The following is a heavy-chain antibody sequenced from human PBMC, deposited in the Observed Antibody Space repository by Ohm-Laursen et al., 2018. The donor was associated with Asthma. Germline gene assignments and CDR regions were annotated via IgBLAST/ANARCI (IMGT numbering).Heavy chain of an antibody. V-gene: IGHV3-48*02. CDR3: ARAPSIVGATRAGGAFDI. Sequence: SLRLSCAASGFTFSNFAMNWVRQAPGKGLEWVSYISSSSSTIYYADSVKGRFTISRDNAKNSLYLQMNSLRDEDTAVYYCARAPSIVGATRAGGAFDIWGQGTMVTVSS. D-gene: IGHD1-26*01. J-gene: IGHJ3*02. CDR1: GFTFSNFA. CDR2: ISSSSSTI.